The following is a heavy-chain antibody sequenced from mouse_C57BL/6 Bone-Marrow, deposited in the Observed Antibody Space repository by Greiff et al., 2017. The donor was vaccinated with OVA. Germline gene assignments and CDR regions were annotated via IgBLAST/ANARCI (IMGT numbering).Heavy chain of an antibody. J-gene: IGHJ2*01. Sequence: VQLQQSGAELVRPGASVKLSCTASGFNIKDDYMHWVKQRPEQGLEWIGWIDPENGDTEYASKFQGKATITADTSSNTPYLQLSSLTSEDTAVYYCTDYGSLDDWGPGTTLTVSS. CDR1: GFNIKDDY. V-gene: IGHV14-4*01. D-gene: IGHD1-1*01. CDR3: TDYGSLDD. CDR2: IDPENGDT.